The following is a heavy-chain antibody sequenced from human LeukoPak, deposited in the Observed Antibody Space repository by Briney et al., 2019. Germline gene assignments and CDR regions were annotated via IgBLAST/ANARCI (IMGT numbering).Heavy chain of an antibody. CDR1: GYTFTGYY. J-gene: IGHJ4*02. CDR2: ISAYNGNT. V-gene: IGHV1-18*04. Sequence: ASVKVSCRASGYTFTGYYVHWLRQAPGQGLEWMGWISAYNGNTNYAQKLQGRVTMTTDTSTSTAYMELRSLRSDDTAVYYCASSGGSLLPFDYWGQGTLVTVSS. D-gene: IGHD1-26*01. CDR3: ASSGGSLLPFDY.